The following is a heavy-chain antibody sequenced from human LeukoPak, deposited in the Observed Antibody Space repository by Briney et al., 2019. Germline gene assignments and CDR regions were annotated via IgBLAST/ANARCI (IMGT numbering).Heavy chain of an antibody. CDR3: AEDHDSSGYYYQNWFDP. Sequence: GGSLRLSCAASGFTFSSYAMSWVRQAPGMGLAWVSTITGSGFSTYYADSVRGRFTISRDNSKNTLYLQMNSLTAEDTAVYYCAEDHDSSGYYYQNWFDPWGQGTLVTVSS. J-gene: IGHJ5*02. CDR2: ITGSGFST. CDR1: GFTFSSYA. V-gene: IGHV3-23*01. D-gene: IGHD3-22*01.